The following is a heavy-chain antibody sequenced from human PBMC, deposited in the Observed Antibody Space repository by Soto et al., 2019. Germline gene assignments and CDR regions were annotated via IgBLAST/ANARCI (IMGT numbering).Heavy chain of an antibody. CDR2: INHSGST. J-gene: IGHJ5*02. Sequence: QVQLQQWGAGLLKPSETLSLTCAVYGGSFSGYYWSWIRQPPGKGLEWIGEINHSGSTNYNPSLKSRVTISVDTSKNQFSLKLSSVTAADTAVYYCARGVATKGVWFDPWGQGTLVTVSS. V-gene: IGHV4-34*01. D-gene: IGHD5-12*01. CDR3: ARGVATKGVWFDP. CDR1: GGSFSGYY.